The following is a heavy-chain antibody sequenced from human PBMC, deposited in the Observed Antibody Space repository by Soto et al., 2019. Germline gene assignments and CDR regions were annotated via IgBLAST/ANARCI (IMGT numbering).Heavy chain of an antibody. D-gene: IGHD2-21*01. CDR2: ISSSSSTI. V-gene: IGHV3-48*01. CDR3: ARDKKSSYCGGDCYIDY. CDR1: GFTFSSYS. J-gene: IGHJ4*02. Sequence: GGSLRLSCAASGFTFSSYSMNWVRQAPGKGLEWVSYISSSSSTIYYADSVKGRFTISRDNAKNSLYLQMNSLRAEDTAVYYCARDKKSSYCGGDCYIDYWGQGTLVTVSS.